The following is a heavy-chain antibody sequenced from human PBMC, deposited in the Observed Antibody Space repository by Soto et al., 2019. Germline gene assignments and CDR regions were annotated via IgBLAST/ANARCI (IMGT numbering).Heavy chain of an antibody. Sequence: SVKVSCKASGYSFTSYAMHWVRQAPGQRLEWMRWINASNGNTNYAQKFQGRVTMTRDTSTSTVYMELSSLRSEDTAVYYCARVYCSSGGCYGIDYWGQGTLVTVSS. V-gene: IGHV1-3*01. D-gene: IGHD2-15*01. CDR1: GYSFTSYA. J-gene: IGHJ4*02. CDR3: ARVYCSSGGCYGIDY. CDR2: INASNGNT.